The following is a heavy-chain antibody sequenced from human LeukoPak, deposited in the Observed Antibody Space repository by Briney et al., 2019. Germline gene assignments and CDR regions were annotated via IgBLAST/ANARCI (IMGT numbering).Heavy chain of an antibody. D-gene: IGHD6-13*01. CDR3: ARAGTSIAAAGDGFDY. Sequence: SETLSLTCTVSGGSISSYYWSWIRQPPGKGLEWIGYIYYSGSTNYNPSLKSRVTISVDTSKNQFSLKLSSVTAADTAVYYCARAGTSIAAAGDGFDYWGQGTLVTVSS. CDR1: GGSISSYY. V-gene: IGHV4-59*01. CDR2: IYYSGST. J-gene: IGHJ4*02.